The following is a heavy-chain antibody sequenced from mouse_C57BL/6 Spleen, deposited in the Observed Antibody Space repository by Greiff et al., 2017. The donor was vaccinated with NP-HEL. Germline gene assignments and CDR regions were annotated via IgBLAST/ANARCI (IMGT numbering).Heavy chain of an antibody. J-gene: IGHJ4*01. Sequence: EVKLVESGGGLVKPGGSLKLSCAASGFTFSSYAMSWVRQTPEKRLEWVATISDGGSYTYYPDNVKGRFTISRDNAKNNLYLQMSHLKSEDTAMYYCARDDDYAMDYWGQGTSVTVSS. CDR1: GFTFSSYA. CDR3: ARDDDYAMDY. D-gene: IGHD2-3*01. V-gene: IGHV5-4*01. CDR2: ISDGGSYT.